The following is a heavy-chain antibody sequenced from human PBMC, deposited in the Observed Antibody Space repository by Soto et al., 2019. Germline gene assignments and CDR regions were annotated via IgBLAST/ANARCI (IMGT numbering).Heavy chain of an antibody. D-gene: IGHD2-8*01. J-gene: IGHJ4*02. CDR2: IYYSGST. V-gene: IGHV4-39*01. Sequence: QLQLQESGPGLVKPSETLSLTCTVSGGSISSSSYYWGWIRQPPGKGLEWIGSIYYSGSTYYNPSLKSRVTISVDTSKNQCSLKLSSVTAADTAVYYCARHTRYCTNGVCYFDYWGQGTLVTVSS. CDR3: ARHTRYCTNGVCYFDY. CDR1: GGSISSSSYY.